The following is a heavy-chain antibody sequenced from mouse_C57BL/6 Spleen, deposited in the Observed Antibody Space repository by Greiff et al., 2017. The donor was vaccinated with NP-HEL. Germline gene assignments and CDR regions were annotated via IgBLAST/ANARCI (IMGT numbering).Heavy chain of an antibody. CDR3: ARAQYGSSYGYFDV. CDR2: IYPRSGNT. Sequence: QVQLQQSGAELARPGASVKLSCKASGYTFTSYGISWVKQRTGQGLEWIGEIYPRSGNTYYNEKFKGKATLTADKSSSTAYMELRSLTSEDSAVYFCARAQYGSSYGYFDVWGTGTTVTVSS. J-gene: IGHJ1*03. V-gene: IGHV1-81*01. CDR1: GYTFTSYG. D-gene: IGHD1-1*01.